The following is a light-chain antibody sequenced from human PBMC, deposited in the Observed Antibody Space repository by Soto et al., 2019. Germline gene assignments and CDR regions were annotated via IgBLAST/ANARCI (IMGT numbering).Light chain of an antibody. CDR3: QQSYSNPLT. CDR1: QSISSY. CDR2: AAS. Sequence: DIQMTQSPSSLSASVGDRVTITRRASQSISSYLNWYQQKKGKAPKLLIYAASSLQSGVPSRFSGSGSGTDFTLTISSLQPEDFETYYCQQSYSNPLTFGQGTKVDIK. V-gene: IGKV1-39*01. J-gene: IGKJ1*01.